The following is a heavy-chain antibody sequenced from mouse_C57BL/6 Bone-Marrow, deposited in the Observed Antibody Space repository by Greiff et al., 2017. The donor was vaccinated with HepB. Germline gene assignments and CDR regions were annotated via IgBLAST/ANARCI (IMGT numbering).Heavy chain of an antibody. CDR2: INSNGGST. V-gene: IGHV5-6-3*01. CDR1: GFTFSSYG. D-gene: IGHD2-14*01. J-gene: IGHJ2*01. CDR3: ARKEGGTASF. Sequence: EVKLVESGGGLVQPGGSLKLSCAASGFTFSSYGMSWVRQTPDKRLELVATINSNGGSTYYPDSVKGRFTISRDNAKNTLYLQISSLKSEDTAMYYGARKEGGTASFWGQGTTLTVSS.